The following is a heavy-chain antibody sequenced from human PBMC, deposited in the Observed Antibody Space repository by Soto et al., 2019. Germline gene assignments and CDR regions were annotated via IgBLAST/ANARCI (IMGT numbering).Heavy chain of an antibody. CDR1: GFTFSSYG. D-gene: IGHD6-13*01. V-gene: IGHV3-33*01. Sequence: PGGSLRLSCAASGFTFSSYGMHWVRQAPGKGLEWVAVIWYDGSNKYYADSVKGRFTISRDNSKNTLYLQMNSLRAEDTAVYYCARDVRSSWRIGTFDYWGQGTLVTVSS. CDR2: IWYDGSNK. J-gene: IGHJ4*02. CDR3: ARDVRSSWRIGTFDY.